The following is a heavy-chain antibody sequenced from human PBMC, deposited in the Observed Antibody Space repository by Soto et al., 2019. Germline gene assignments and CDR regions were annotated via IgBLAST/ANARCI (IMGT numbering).Heavy chain of an antibody. D-gene: IGHD2-2*01. Sequence: SETLSLTCTVSGGSISSGGYYWSWIRQHPGKGLEWIGYIYYSGSTYYNPSLKSRVTISVDTSKNQFSLKLSFVTAADTAVYYCARVSSCSSTSCSHYYYYYGMDVWGQGTTVTVSS. V-gene: IGHV4-31*03. CDR1: GGSISSGGYY. J-gene: IGHJ6*02. CDR2: IYYSGST. CDR3: ARVSSCSSTSCSHYYYYYGMDV.